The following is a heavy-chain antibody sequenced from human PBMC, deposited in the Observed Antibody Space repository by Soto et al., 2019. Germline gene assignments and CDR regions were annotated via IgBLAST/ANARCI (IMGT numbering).Heavy chain of an antibody. V-gene: IGHV4-31*03. CDR2: NYNSVST. CDR3: ASDPAP. Sequence: QVQLQESGPGLVKPSETLSLTCTVSGGSISSGGYYWSWIRQNPGKGLEWIGYNYNSVSTYYNPSLKTRVTISVDTSMNQLPLKLTSVAAADTAVYYCASDPAPWGQGTLFTVSS. J-gene: IGHJ5*02. CDR1: GGSISSGGYY.